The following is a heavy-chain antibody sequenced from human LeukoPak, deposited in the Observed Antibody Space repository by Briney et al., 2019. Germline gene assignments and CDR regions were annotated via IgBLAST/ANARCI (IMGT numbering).Heavy chain of an antibody. J-gene: IGHJ6*03. Sequence: PGGSLRLSCAASGFTFSSYGMHWVRQAPGKGLEWVAFIRYDGSNKYYADSVKGRFTISRDNSKNKLYLEIKSRRAEDTAGYYCAKDQNEGWELPSYYYYYLDVWGKGTTVTVSS. CDR3: AKDQNEGWELPSYYYYYLDV. D-gene: IGHD1-26*01. CDR1: GFTFSSYG. CDR2: IRYDGSNK. V-gene: IGHV3-30*02.